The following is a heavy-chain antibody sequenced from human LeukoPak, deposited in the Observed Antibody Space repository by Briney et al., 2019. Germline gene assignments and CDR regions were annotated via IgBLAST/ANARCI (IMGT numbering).Heavy chain of an antibody. V-gene: IGHV3-53*01. CDR1: GFTVSSNY. Sequence: GGSLRLSCAASGFTVSSNYMSWVRQAPGKGLGWVSVIYSGGSTYYADSVKGRFTISRDNSKNTLYLQMNSLRAEDTAVYYCARDGGGYARFDPWGQGTLVTVSS. CDR2: IYSGGST. CDR3: ARDGGGYARFDP. D-gene: IGHD3-16*01. J-gene: IGHJ5*02.